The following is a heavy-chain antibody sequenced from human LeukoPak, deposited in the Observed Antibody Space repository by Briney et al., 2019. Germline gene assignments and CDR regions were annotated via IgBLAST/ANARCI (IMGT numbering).Heavy chain of an antibody. J-gene: IGHJ4*02. D-gene: IGHD1-7*01. Sequence: GGSLRLSCADSGFIFSTYGMSWVRQAPGKGLEWVSGINWNGGSTDYADSVKGRFTISRDNAKNSLYLQMNSLRAEDAAFYYCARYEKRNYVGFYDHWGQGTLVTVSS. CDR3: ARYEKRNYVGFYDH. CDR2: INWNGGST. V-gene: IGHV3-20*04. CDR1: GFIFSTYG.